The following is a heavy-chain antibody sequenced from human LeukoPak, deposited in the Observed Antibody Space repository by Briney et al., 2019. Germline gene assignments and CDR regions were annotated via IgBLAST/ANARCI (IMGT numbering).Heavy chain of an antibody. D-gene: IGHD2-2*02. CDR1: GYTFTSYD. CDR2: MNPNSGNT. V-gene: IGHV1-8*03. Sequence: ASVKVSCKASGYTFTSYDINWVRQATGQGLEGMGWMNPNSGNTGYAQKFQGRVTITRNTSISTAYMELSSLRSEDTAVYYCARVPCSSTSCYTFEYFQHWGQGTLVTVSS. J-gene: IGHJ1*01. CDR3: ARVPCSSTSCYTFEYFQH.